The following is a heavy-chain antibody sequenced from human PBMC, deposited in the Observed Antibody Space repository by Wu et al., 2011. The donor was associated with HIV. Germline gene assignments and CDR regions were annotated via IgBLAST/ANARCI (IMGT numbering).Heavy chain of an antibody. J-gene: IGHJ4*02. CDR1: GSSLSNFW. CDR2: IYPADSES. Sequence: VQLVQSGAEVKKPGESLKISCKGSGSSLSNFWIGWVRQMPGKGLEWMGIIYPADSESRYSPSFQGQVTISADKSISTAYLQWSSLQASDTAMYYCARLDATRGGFDFWGQGTLGHRLL. V-gene: IGHV5-51*01. D-gene: IGHD2-2*01. CDR3: ARLDATRGGFDF.